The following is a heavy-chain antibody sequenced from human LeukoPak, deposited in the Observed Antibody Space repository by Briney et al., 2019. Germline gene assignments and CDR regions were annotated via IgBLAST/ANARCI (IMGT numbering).Heavy chain of an antibody. CDR2: IHPNTGDT. J-gene: IGHJ4*02. Sequence: GASVKVSCKASGYTFTDYYLHWVRQAPGQGLEWMGRIHPNTGDTTYAQKFQGRVTMTRDTSISTAYMELSRLTSDDTAIYYCTREDYWAQGTLVTVSS. V-gene: IGHV1-2*02. CDR1: GYTFTDYY. CDR3: TREDY.